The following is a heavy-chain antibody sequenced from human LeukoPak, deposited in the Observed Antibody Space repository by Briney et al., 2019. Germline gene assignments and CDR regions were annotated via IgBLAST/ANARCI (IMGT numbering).Heavy chain of an antibody. CDR2: IYHGGST. V-gene: IGHV4-4*02. J-gene: IGHJ4*02. CDR1: GGSITSSNW. D-gene: IGHD6-6*01. Sequence: SETLSFTCAVSGGSITSSNWWSWVRQPPGKGLEWIGEIYHGGSTNYSPSLRSRVNISVDKSKNRFSLTLSSVTAADTAVYYCASGGIAARPGYWGQGTLVTVSS. CDR3: ASGGIAARPGY.